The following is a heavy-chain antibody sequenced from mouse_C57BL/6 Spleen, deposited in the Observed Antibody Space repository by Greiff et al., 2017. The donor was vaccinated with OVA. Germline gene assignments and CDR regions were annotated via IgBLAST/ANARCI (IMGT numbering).Heavy chain of an antibody. V-gene: IGHV1-15*01. D-gene: IGHD2-5*01. CDR3: TRSNYDY. CDR1: GYTFTDYE. Sequence: VQLQESGAELVRPGASVTLSCKASGYTFTDYEMHWVKQTPVHGLEWIGAIDPETGGTAYNQKFKGKAILTADKSSSTAYMELRSLTSEDSAVYYCTRSNYDYWGQGTTLTVSS. J-gene: IGHJ2*01. CDR2: IDPETGGT.